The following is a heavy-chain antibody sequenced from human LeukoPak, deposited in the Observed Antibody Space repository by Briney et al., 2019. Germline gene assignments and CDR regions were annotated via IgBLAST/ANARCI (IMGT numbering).Heavy chain of an antibody. CDR2: ISGSGGST. J-gene: IGHJ4*02. V-gene: IGHV3-23*01. Sequence: GGSLRLSCAASGFTFSSYGMSWVRQAPGKGLEWVSAISGSGGSTYYADSVKGRFTISRDNSKNTLYLQMNSLRAEDTAVYYCARVGSGSYTFDYWGQGTLVTVSS. CDR1: GFTFSSYG. D-gene: IGHD3-10*01. CDR3: ARVGSGSYTFDY.